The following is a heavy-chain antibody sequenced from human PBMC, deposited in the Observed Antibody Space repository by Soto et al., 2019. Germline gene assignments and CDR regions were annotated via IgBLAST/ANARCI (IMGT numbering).Heavy chain of an antibody. CDR2: IYNSGIT. J-gene: IGHJ5*02. CDR1: GGSISSGDYS. Sequence: PSETLSLTCTVSGGSISSGDYSWSWVRQSPGKGLEWIGHIYNSGITYYNPSLKSRVVISIDTSRNQFSLRLNSLTAADRAVYFCARGVTVFGLVRRFWFAPWGQGTVVTVSS. CDR3: ARGVTVFGLVRRFWFAP. D-gene: IGHD3-3*01. V-gene: IGHV4-30-4*01.